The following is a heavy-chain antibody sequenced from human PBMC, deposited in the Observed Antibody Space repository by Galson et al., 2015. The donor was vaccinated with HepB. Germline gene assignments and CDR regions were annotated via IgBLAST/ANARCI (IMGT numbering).Heavy chain of an antibody. CDR1: GFTFSSYA. CDR3: AKDIVVVTASFDY. Sequence: SLRLSCAASGFTFSSYAMRWVRQAPGKGLEWVSAISGSGGSTYYADSVKGRFTISRDNSKNTLYLQMNSLRAEDTAVYYCAKDIVVVTASFDYWGQGTLVTVSS. J-gene: IGHJ4*02. D-gene: IGHD2-21*02. CDR2: ISGSGGST. V-gene: IGHV3-23*01.